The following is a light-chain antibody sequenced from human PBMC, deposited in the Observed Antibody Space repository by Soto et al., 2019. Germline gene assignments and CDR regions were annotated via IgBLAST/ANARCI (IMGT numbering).Light chain of an antibody. V-gene: IGKV3-20*01. J-gene: IGKJ1*01. CDR2: GAS. CDR1: QSVSSSY. Sequence: EIVLTQSPGTLSLSPGERATLSCRASQSVSSSYLAWYQQKPGQAPRLLIYGASSRATGIPDRCSGSGSGTDFTLTISRLEPEDFPVYDGQHYGSSRWTFGQGTKVEIK. CDR3: QHYGSSRWT.